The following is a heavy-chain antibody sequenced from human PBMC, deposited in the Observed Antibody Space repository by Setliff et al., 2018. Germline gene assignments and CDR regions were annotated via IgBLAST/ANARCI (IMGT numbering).Heavy chain of an antibody. CDR3: ARDGYGGYLDC. D-gene: IGHD3-22*01. CDR1: GGSISSYY. CDR2: IHHDGGGK. V-gene: IGHV3-7*01. J-gene: IGHJ4*02. Sequence: ETLSLTCTVSGGSISSYYWSWVRQAPGKGLEWVANIHHDGGGKYYVDSVEGRFTISRDNAKNSLYLQMNSLRAEDTAVYYCARDGYGGYLDCWGQGALVTVSS.